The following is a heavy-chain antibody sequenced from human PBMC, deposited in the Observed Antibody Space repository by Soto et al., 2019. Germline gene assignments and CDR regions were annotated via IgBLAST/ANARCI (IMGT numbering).Heavy chain of an antibody. CDR1: GFTFSSYA. CDR2: ISYDGSNK. Sequence: PGGSLRLSCAASGFTFSSYAMHWVRRAPGKGLEWVAVISYDGSNKYYADSVKGRFTISRDNSKNTLYLQMNSLRAEDTAVYYCARDKSLAAAGNAYYYYCGMDVWGQGTTVTVSS. CDR3: ARDKSLAAAGNAYYYYCGMDV. V-gene: IGHV3-30-3*01. D-gene: IGHD6-13*01. J-gene: IGHJ6*02.